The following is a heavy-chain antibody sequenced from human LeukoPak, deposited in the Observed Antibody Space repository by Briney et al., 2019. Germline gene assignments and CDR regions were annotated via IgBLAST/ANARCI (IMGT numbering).Heavy chain of an antibody. CDR3: ARSPTKVGIYYFDY. J-gene: IGHJ4*02. CDR2: INAGNGNT. D-gene: IGHD3-22*01. CDR1: GYTFTSYA. Sequence: GASVKVSCKASGYTFTSYAMHWVRQAPGQRLEWMGWINAGNGNTKYSQKFQGRVTITRDTSASTAYMELSSLRSEDTAVYYCARSPTKVGIYYFDYWGQGTLVTVSS. V-gene: IGHV1-3*01.